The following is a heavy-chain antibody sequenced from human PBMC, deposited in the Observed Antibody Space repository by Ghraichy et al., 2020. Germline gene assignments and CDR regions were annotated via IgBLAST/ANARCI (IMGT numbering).Heavy chain of an antibody. J-gene: IGHJ4*02. CDR1: GFTFSSYW. V-gene: IGHV3-7*01. Sequence: LSLTCTASGFTFSSYWMSWVRQAPGKGLELVANIKQDGSEKYYVDSVKGRFTISRDNAKNSLYLQMNSLRAEDTAVYYCARDPVDYYDSSGAYDYWGQGTMVTVSS. CDR3: ARDPVDYYDSSGAYDY. D-gene: IGHD3-22*01. CDR2: IKQDGSEK.